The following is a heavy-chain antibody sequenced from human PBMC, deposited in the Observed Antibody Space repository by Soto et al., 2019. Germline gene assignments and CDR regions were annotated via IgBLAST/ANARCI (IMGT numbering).Heavy chain of an antibody. CDR3: ARGTKGIAVAHFDY. D-gene: IGHD6-19*01. CDR2: IIPILGIA. J-gene: IGHJ4*02. Sequence: QVQLVQSGAEVKKPGSSVKVSCTASGGTFSSYTISWVRQAPGQGLEWMGRIIPILGIANYAQKFQGRVTITADKSTSTAYMELSSLRSEDTAVYYCARGTKGIAVAHFDYWGQGTLVTVSS. CDR1: GGTFSSYT. V-gene: IGHV1-69*02.